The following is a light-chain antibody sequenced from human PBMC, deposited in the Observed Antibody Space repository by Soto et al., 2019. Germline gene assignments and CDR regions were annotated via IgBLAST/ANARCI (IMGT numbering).Light chain of an antibody. Sequence: EVVLTQSLGTLSLFPGERATLSCRASQSVAANYLAWYQQKRGLARRLLIYGASSRATGIPDRFSGWGSGTDFTLTISRLEPEDFSVYYCHQYGSAPPTFGPGTKVHIK. J-gene: IGKJ3*01. CDR1: QSVAANY. V-gene: IGKV3-20*01. CDR3: HQYGSAPPT. CDR2: GAS.